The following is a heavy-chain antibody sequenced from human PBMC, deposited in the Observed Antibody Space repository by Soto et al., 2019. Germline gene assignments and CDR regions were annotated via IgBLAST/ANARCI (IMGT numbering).Heavy chain of an antibody. CDR2: IYYSGST. Sequence: PSETLSLTCTVSGGSISSGGYYWSWIRQHPGKGLEWIGYIYYSGSTYYNPSLKSRVTISVDTSKNQFSLKLSSVTAADTAVYYCARSVVVVAATRYRWIDPWGQGTLVTVSS. CDR3: ARSVVVVAATRYRWIDP. J-gene: IGHJ5*02. V-gene: IGHV4-31*03. D-gene: IGHD2-15*01. CDR1: GGSISSGGYY.